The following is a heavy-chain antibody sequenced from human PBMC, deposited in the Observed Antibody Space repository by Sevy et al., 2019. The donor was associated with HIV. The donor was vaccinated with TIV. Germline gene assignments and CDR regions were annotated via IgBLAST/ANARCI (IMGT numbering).Heavy chain of an antibody. J-gene: IGHJ4*02. CDR1: GFTFGDYA. Sequence: GGSLRLSCTTSGFTFGDYALSWFRQAPGKGLQWVTFIRGKTYGGTAEYAASVKGRFTISRDDSKSIAYLQMNSLKTEDTAVYYCTGGPGGNYLVSFDYWGQGTLVTVSS. CDR3: TGGPGGNYLVSFDY. D-gene: IGHD1-26*01. V-gene: IGHV3-49*03. CDR2: IRGKTYGGTA.